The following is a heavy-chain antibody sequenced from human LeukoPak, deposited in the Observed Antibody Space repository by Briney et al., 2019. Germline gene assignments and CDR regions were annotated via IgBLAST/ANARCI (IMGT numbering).Heavy chain of an antibody. CDR2: IRYDGSDK. Sequence: PGGSLRLSCAASGFSFSHYAIHWVRQTPDKGLEWVTYIRYDGSDKYYADSVKGRFSISRDNFKNRVYLQMNSLRSADTAVYYCAKSGLLDAFEIWGQGTMVTVSS. CDR1: GFSFSHYA. D-gene: IGHD1-26*01. V-gene: IGHV3-30*02. CDR3: AKSGLLDAFEI. J-gene: IGHJ3*02.